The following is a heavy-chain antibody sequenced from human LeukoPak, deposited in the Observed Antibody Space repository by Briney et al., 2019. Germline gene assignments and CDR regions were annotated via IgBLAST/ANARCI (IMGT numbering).Heavy chain of an antibody. J-gene: IGHJ4*02. V-gene: IGHV4-38-2*02. D-gene: IGHD3-22*01. CDR3: ARDRYYYDSSARYFDY. CDR2: IYHSGST. CDR1: GYSISSGYY. Sequence: SETLSLTCTVSGYSISSGYYWGWIRQPPGKGLEWIGSIYHSGSTYYNPSLKSRVTMSVDTSKNQFSPKLSSVTAADTAVYYCARDRYYYDSSARYFDYWGQGTLVTVSS.